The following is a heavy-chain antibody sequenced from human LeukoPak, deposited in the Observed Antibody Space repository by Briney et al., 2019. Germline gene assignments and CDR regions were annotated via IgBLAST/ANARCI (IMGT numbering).Heavy chain of an antibody. V-gene: IGHV4-34*01. CDR2: INHSGST. CDR3: ARVSGWYRYFDY. J-gene: IGHJ4*02. Sequence: PSETLSLTCAVYSGSFRGYYWSWIRQPPGKGLEWIGEINHSGSTNYNPSLKSRVTISVDTSKNQFSLKLSSVTAADTAVYYCARVSGWYRYFDYWGQGTLVTVSS. CDR1: SGSFRGYY. D-gene: IGHD6-19*01.